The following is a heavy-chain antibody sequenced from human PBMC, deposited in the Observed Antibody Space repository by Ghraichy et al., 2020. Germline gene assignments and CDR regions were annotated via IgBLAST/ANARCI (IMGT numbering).Heavy chain of an antibody. J-gene: IGHJ6*02. Sequence: GGSLRLSCAASGFTFSSYAMSWVRQAPGMGLEWVSAISGSGGSTYYADSVKGRFTISRDNSKNTPYLQMNSLRAEDTAVYYCAKRGGATTYYYYGMDVWGQGTTVTVSS. CDR2: ISGSGGST. V-gene: IGHV3-23*01. CDR1: GFTFSSYA. CDR3: AKRGGATTYYYYGMDV. D-gene: IGHD1-26*01.